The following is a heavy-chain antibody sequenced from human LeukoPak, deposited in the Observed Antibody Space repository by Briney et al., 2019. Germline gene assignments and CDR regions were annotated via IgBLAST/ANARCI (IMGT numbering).Heavy chain of an antibody. CDR2: IKQDGSEK. CDR1: GFTFSSYW. CDR3: ARDAGGYYYMDV. Sequence: GGSLRLSCAASGFTFSSYWMSWVRQAPGKGLEWVANIKQDGSEKNYVDSVKGRFTISRDNAKNSLYLQMNSLRADDTAVYYCARDAGGYYYMDVWGKGTTVTVSS. V-gene: IGHV3-7*03. J-gene: IGHJ6*03.